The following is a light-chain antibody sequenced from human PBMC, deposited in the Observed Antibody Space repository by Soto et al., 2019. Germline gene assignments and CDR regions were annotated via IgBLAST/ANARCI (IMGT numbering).Light chain of an antibody. Sequence: EVVLTQSPATLSLSPGERATLSCRASQSVSSYLAWYQQKPGQAPRLLIYDASNRATGIPPRFSGSGSGTDFTLTISSLEPEDFAIYYCQQRSNGFTFGGGTKVEIK. CDR3: QQRSNGFT. J-gene: IGKJ4*01. CDR2: DAS. CDR1: QSVSSY. V-gene: IGKV3-11*01.